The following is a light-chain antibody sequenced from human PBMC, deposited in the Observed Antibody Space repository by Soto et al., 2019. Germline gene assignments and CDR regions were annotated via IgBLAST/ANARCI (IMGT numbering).Light chain of an antibody. CDR2: VNN. CDR3: QSYDSSLSASV. CDR1: SSNIGAGYD. J-gene: IGLJ3*02. Sequence: QPVLTQPPSVSGAPVQRVTIACTGSSSNIGAGYDVHWYQQVTGTAPKLLIYVNNNRPSGVPDRFSGSKSGTSASLVITGLQAEDEADYYCQSYDSSLSASVFGGGTKVTVL. V-gene: IGLV1-40*01.